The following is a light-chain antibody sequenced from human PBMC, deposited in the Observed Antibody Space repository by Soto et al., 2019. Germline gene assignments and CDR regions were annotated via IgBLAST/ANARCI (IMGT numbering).Light chain of an antibody. J-gene: IGKJ1*01. CDR3: KQYGTSWT. CDR2: GAS. Sequence: IVLRQSPGTLSLSPGERATRSCRASQSVSSIYLAWYQQKPGQAPRLLIYGASNRATGIPDRFSGSGSGTDFTITISRLEPEAFAVYQCKQYGTSWTFGQGTKVDIK. CDR1: QSVSSIY. V-gene: IGKV3-20*01.